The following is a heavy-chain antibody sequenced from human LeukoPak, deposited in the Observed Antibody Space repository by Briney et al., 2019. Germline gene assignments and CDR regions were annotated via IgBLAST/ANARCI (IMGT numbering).Heavy chain of an antibody. CDR3: ARDYDSSGYLSY. CDR1: GYTFTGYY. V-gene: IGHV1-2*02. D-gene: IGHD3-22*01. CDR2: INPNSGGT. Sequence: ASVKVSCKASGYTFTGYYMHWVRQAPGQGLEWMGWINPNSGGTNYAQKFQGRVTMTRDTSISTAYMELSKLRSDDTAVYYCARDYDSSGYLSYWGQGTLVTVPS. J-gene: IGHJ4*02.